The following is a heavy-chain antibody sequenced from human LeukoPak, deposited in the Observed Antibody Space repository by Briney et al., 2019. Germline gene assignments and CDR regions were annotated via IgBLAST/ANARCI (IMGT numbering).Heavy chain of an antibody. CDR1: GYSISSGYY. D-gene: IGHD4-17*01. CDR3: ARDTVNDGVDY. J-gene: IGHJ4*02. CDR2: IYHSGST. V-gene: IGHV4-38-2*02. Sequence: PSETLSLTCTVSGYSISSGYYWGWIRQPPGKGLEWIGSIYHSGSTYYNPSLKSRVTISVDTSKNQFSLKLSSVTAADTAVYYCARDTVNDGVDYWGQGTLVTVSS.